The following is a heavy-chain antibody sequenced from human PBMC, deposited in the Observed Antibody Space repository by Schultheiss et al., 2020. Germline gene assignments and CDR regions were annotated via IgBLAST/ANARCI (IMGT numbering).Heavy chain of an antibody. CDR1: GGSISSYY. CDR3: ARAVPDYYDSSGYYGNWFDP. J-gene: IGHJ5*02. V-gene: IGHV4-59*08. D-gene: IGHD3-22*01. Sequence: SETLSLTCTVSGGSISSYYWSWIRQPPGKGLEWIGYIYYSGSTNYNPSLKSRVTISVDTSKNQFSLKLSSVTAADTAVYYCARAVPDYYDSSGYYGNWFDPWGQGTLVTVSS. CDR2: IYYSGST.